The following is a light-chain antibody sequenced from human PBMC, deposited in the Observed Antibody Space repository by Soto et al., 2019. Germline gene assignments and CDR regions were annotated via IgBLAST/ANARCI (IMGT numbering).Light chain of an antibody. CDR2: DAS. J-gene: IGKJ4*01. CDR1: QSVSSY. Sequence: EIVLTQSPATLSLSPGERATLSCRASQSVSSYLAWYQQKPGQAPRLLIYDASNRATGIPARLSGSGSGTDFPLTIGTLEPEDFAVYYCQQRSNWPPFTFVGGTKVEIK. V-gene: IGKV3-11*01. CDR3: QQRSNWPPFT.